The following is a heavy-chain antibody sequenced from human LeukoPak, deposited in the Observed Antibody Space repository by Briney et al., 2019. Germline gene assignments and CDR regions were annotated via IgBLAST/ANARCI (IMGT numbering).Heavy chain of an antibody. V-gene: IGHV3-74*01. Sequence: GGSLRLSCAASGFTFSSYWMHWVRQAPGKGLVWVSRIKPDGSDTNYADSVKGRFTISRDNSKNTLYLQMNSLRAEDTAVYYCARDRNWGNDAFDIWGQGTMVTVSS. D-gene: IGHD7-27*01. J-gene: IGHJ3*02. CDR2: IKPDGSDT. CDR3: ARDRNWGNDAFDI. CDR1: GFTFSSYW.